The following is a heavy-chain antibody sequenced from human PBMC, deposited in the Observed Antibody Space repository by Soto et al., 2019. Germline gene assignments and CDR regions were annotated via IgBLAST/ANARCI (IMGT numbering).Heavy chain of an antibody. CDR1: GYTFTYRY. D-gene: IGHD5-12*01. J-gene: IGHJ6*02. CDR2: ITPFNGNT. Sequence: SVKVSCKASGYTFTYRYLHWVRQAPGQALEWMGWITPFNGNTNYAQKFQDRVTITRDRSMSTAYMELSSLRSEGTAMYYCASNLRGYSGYDGRGGYYYYGMDVWGQGTTVTVSS. V-gene: IGHV1-45*02. CDR3: ASNLRGYSGYDGRGGYYYYGMDV.